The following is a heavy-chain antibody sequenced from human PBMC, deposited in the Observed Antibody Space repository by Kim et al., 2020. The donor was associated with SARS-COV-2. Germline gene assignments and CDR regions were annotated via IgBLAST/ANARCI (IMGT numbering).Heavy chain of an antibody. CDR2: ISGSDGST. V-gene: IGHV3-23*01. D-gene: IGHD6-6*01. J-gene: IGHJ2*01. Sequence: GGSLRLSCAASEFTFRSHAMSWVRQAPGKGLEWVSAISGSDGSTFYTDSVRGRFTISRDNSENTLYLQMSSLTAADTALYYCARDLGSSSVWYFDLWGRGTLVTVSS. CDR1: EFTFRSHA. CDR3: ARDLGSSSVWYFDL.